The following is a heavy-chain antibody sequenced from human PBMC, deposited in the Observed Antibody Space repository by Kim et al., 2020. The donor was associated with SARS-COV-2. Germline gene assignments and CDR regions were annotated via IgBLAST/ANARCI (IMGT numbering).Heavy chain of an antibody. D-gene: IGHD2-8*02. CDR3: ARVGDGAWWGSSYYYYGMDV. V-gene: IGHV3-7*03. CDR1: GFTFSNYW. J-gene: IGHJ6*02. CDR2: IKQDGSEK. Sequence: GGSLRLSCAASGFTFSNYWMSWVRQAPGKGLEWVANIKQDGSEKYYVDSVKGRFTISRDNAKNSLYLQMNSLRAEDTAVYYCARVGDGAWWGSSYYYYGMDVWGQGTTVTVSS.